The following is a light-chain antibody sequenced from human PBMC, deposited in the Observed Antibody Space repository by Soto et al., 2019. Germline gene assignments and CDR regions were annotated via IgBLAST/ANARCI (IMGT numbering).Light chain of an antibody. CDR2: GAS. CDR3: QQSNRCPFT. V-gene: IGKV1-12*01. J-gene: IGKJ2*01. CDR1: QGISNW. Sequence: DIQMTQSPSSVYASVGDSVTITCRASQGISNWSAWYQQKPGKAPNLLIYGASNLQSGVPSRFSGSVSGTDFTLTISSLQPEDFATYYCQQSNRCPFTFGQVTRLDIK.